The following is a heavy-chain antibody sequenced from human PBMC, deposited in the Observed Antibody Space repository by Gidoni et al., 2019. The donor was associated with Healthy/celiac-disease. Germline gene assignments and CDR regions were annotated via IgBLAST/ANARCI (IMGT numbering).Heavy chain of an antibody. V-gene: IGHV4-39*01. CDR1: GGSISSSSYY. CDR3: ARHHYYDSSGYYYGWFDP. Sequence: QLQLQESGPGLVKPSETLSLTCTVPGGSISSSSYYWGWIRQPPGKGLEWIGSIYYSGSTYYNPSLKSRVTISVDTSKNQFSLKLSSVTAADTAVYYCARHHYYDSSGYYYGWFDPWGQGTLVTVSS. D-gene: IGHD3-22*01. J-gene: IGHJ5*02. CDR2: IYYSGST.